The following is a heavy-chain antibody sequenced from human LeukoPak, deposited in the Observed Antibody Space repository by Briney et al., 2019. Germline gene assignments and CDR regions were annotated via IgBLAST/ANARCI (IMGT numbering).Heavy chain of an antibody. D-gene: IGHD2-15*01. V-gene: IGHV3-23*01. Sequence: GGSLRLSCAASGFNFSNYAMTWVRQAPGKGLEWVSTVNSNDRPYYADSVKGRFTISRDNSKNTLYLQMNTLRVEDTALYYCAKARAAVVEAAINYWGQGILATVSP. CDR1: GFNFSNYA. CDR2: VNSNDRP. CDR3: AKARAAVVEAAINY. J-gene: IGHJ4*02.